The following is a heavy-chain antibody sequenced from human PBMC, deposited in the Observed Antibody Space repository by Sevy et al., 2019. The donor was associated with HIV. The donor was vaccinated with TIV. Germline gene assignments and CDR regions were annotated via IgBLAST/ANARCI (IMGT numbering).Heavy chain of an antibody. J-gene: IGHJ4*02. CDR3: ARGGGTVRGVITF. D-gene: IGHD3-10*01. Sequence: SETLSLTCAVYGGSFSGYYWSWIRQPPGKGLEWIGEINHSGSTNYNPSLKSRVTISVDTSKNQFSLKLSSVTAADTAVYYCARGGGTVRGVITFWGQGTLLTVSS. CDR2: INHSGST. V-gene: IGHV4-34*01. CDR1: GGSFSGYY.